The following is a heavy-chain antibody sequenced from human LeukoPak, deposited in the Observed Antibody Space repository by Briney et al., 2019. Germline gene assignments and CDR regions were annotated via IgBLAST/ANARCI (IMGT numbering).Heavy chain of an antibody. CDR3: ARGGGDWNY. CDR2: INPNSGGT. V-gene: IGHV1-2*02. D-gene: IGHD2-21*02. Sequence: ASVKVSCKASGYTFTSYDINWVRQATGQGLEWMGWINPNSGGTSYAQKFQGRVTMTRDTSISTAYMELNRLTSDDTAVYYCARGGGDWNYWGQGTLVTVSS. J-gene: IGHJ4*02. CDR1: GYTFTSYD.